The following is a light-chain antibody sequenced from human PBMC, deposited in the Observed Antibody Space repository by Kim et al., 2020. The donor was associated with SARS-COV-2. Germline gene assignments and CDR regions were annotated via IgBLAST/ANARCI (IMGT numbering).Light chain of an antibody. V-gene: IGKV3-20*01. J-gene: IGKJ5*01. CDR2: GAS. Sequence: EMVLTQSPVTVSLSPGETVTLSCRASQNIRGDSLAWYQQRPGQAPRVLIHGASSRATGMPDRFSASGSGTDFTLTISRLQPEDFAVYYCQQYVDSPFTFGQGTRLEIK. CDR3: QQYVDSPFT. CDR1: QNIRGDS.